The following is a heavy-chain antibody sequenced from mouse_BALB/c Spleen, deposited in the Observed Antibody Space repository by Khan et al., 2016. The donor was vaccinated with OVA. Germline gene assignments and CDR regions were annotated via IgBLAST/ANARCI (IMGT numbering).Heavy chain of an antibody. V-gene: IGHV1-77*01. D-gene: IGHD2-1*01. J-gene: IGHJ4*01. Sequence: QVQLQQSGPELVKPGASVKMSCKASGYTFTDYDIRWVKQRTGQGLEWIGEIYPGSGSTYYNEKFKGKATLTADKSSNTAYIQLSSLTSEDSAVYFCAQIFYGNSYAMDYWGQGTAVTVSS. CDR3: AQIFYGNSYAMDY. CDR1: GYTFTDYD. CDR2: IYPGSGST.